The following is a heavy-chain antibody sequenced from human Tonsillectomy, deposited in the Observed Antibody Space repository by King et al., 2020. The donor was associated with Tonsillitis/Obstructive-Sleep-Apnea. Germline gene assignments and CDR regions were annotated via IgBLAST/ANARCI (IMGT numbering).Heavy chain of an antibody. CDR2: ISSNGGST. Sequence: VQLVKSGGGLVQPGGSLRLSCAASGLTFSSYAMHWVRQAPGKGLEYVSAISSNGGSTYYANSVKGRFTVSRDNSKNTLYLQMGSLRAEDMAVYYCATRLGDLSDAFDIWGQGTMVTVSS. J-gene: IGHJ3*02. V-gene: IGHV3-64*01. CDR3: ATRLGDLSDAFDI. CDR1: GLTFSSYA. D-gene: IGHD6-25*01.